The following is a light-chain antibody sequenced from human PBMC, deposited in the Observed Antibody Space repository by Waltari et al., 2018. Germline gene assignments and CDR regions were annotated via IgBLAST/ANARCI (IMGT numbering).Light chain of an antibody. J-gene: IGLJ3*02. V-gene: IGLV3-21*02. Sequence: SYVLTQPPSVSVAPGQTATITCGGDNIGTYSVHRYHQKPGQAPVLVVCDDRDRPSGIPERFSGSNSGNTATLTISRVEAADEADYYCQVWDNRRDHRWVFGGGTKLTVL. CDR1: NIGTYS. CDR2: DDR. CDR3: QVWDNRRDHRWV.